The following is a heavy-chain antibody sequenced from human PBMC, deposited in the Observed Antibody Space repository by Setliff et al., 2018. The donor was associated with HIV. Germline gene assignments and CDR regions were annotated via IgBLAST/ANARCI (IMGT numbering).Heavy chain of an antibody. CDR1: GASTISGSYY. V-gene: IGHV4-61*09. CDR3: ARRTFGSGRIDP. CDR2: IHTSGST. J-gene: IGHJ5*02. D-gene: IGHD1-26*01. Sequence: SETLSLTCTVSGASTISGSYYWSWIRQPAGKGLEWIGQIHTSGSTNYNPSLESRVTISADTSKNQFSLKLTSVNAADTGVCFCARRTFGSGRIDPWGQGTLVTVSS.